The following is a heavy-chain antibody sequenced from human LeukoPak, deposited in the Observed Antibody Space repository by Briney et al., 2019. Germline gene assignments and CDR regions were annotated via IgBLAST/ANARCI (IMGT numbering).Heavy chain of an antibody. CDR1: GFTFSIYA. J-gene: IGHJ4*02. CDR3: ARDLLELRRWGYYFDD. D-gene: IGHD1-7*01. Sequence: RGSLRLSCAPSGFTFSIYATHCVRHAPEGGLEWVAVISYDGSNKYYADSVKGRFTISRDNSKNTLYLQMNSLRAEDTAVYYCARDLLELRRWGYYFDDWGQGTLVTVSS. V-gene: IGHV3-30*01. CDR2: ISYDGSNK.